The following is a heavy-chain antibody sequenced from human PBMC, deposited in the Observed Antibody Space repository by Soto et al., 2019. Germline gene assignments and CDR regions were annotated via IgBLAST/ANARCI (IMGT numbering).Heavy chain of an antibody. V-gene: IGHV3-30-3*01. CDR3: GRDDY. CDR2: ISYDGRNK. J-gene: IGHJ4*02. Sequence: VQLVESGGGVVQPGRSLRLSSAASGFAFEKYAFHWVRQAPGKGLEWVADISYDGRNKYYADSVKGRFTISRDNSKNKLFLEMNSLRVDDTAVSYSGRDDYWGQGTLVTVSA. CDR1: GFAFEKYA.